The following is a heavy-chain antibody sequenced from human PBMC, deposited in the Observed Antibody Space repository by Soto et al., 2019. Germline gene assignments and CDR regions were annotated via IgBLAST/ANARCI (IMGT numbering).Heavy chain of an antibody. V-gene: IGHV4-31*03. CDR1: GGSISSGGYY. CDR3: ARETRSYFDY. CDR2: IYHSGST. D-gene: IGHD3-10*01. Sequence: SETLSLTCTVSGGSISSGGYYWSWIRQHPGKGLEWIGYIYHSGSTYYNPSLKSRVTISVDTSKNQFSLKLSSVTAADTAEYYCARETRSYFDYWGQGTLVTVSS. J-gene: IGHJ4*02.